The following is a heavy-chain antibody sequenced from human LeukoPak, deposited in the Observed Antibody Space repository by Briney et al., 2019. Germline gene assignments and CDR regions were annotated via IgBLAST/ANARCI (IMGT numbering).Heavy chain of an antibody. D-gene: IGHD2-21*02. Sequence: KSGGSLRLSCAASGFTFSSYSMNWVREAPGKGLEWVSSTSSSSSYIYYADSVKGRFTISRDNAKNSLYLQMNSLRAEDTAVYFCASCGNDCDPRETAWVDFLHWGQGTLVTVSS. CDR2: TSSSSSYI. J-gene: IGHJ1*01. CDR3: ASCGNDCDPRETAWVDFLH. CDR1: GFTFSSYS. V-gene: IGHV3-21*01.